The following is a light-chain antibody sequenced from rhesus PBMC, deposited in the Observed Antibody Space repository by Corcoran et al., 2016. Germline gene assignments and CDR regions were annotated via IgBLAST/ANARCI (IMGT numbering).Light chain of an antibody. CDR1: QNIYSN. CDR2: AAS. J-gene: IGKJ2*01. CDR3: QHYYDNPYS. Sequence: DIQMTQSPSALSASVGDRVTISCRASQNIYSNLAWYQQKPGKAHKLLIYAASSLQTGIPSRFSGSGSGTDFTLTISSLQPEDSAAYYCQHYYDNPYSFGQGTKVEIK. V-gene: IGKV1S12*01.